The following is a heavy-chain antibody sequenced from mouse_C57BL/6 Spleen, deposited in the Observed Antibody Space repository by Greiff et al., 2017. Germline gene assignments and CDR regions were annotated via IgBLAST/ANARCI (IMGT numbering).Heavy chain of an antibody. CDR2: IRNKANGYTT. V-gene: IGHV7-3*01. J-gene: IGHJ1*03. Sequence: EVKLMESGGGLVQPGGSLSLSCAASGFTFTDYYMSWVRQPPGKALEWLGFIRNKANGYTTEYSASVKGRFTISRDNSQSILYLQMNALRAEDSATYYCASHYYGSSPLWYFDVWGTGTTVTVSS. CDR3: ASHYYGSSPLWYFDV. D-gene: IGHD1-1*01. CDR1: GFTFTDYY.